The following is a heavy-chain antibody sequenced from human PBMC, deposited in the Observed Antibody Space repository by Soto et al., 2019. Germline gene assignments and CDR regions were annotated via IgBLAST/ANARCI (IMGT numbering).Heavy chain of an antibody. CDR3: AGGSGWLSDS. D-gene: IGHD6-19*01. Sequence: ESGGGLVQTGGSLRLSCAASGFTFRRYWMKWVRQAPGKGLEWVANIKQDGRETYYVDSVKGRFTISRDNAKNSLFLQMNSLRAEDTAVYYCAGGSGWLSDSWGQGTLVTVSS. V-gene: IGHV3-7*05. J-gene: IGHJ4*02. CDR2: IKQDGRET. CDR1: GFTFRRYW.